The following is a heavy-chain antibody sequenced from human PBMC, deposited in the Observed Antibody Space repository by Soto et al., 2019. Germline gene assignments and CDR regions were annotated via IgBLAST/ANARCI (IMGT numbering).Heavy chain of an antibody. V-gene: IGHV3-23*01. CDR1: GFTFSSYA. J-gene: IGHJ4*02. Sequence: GGSLRLSCAASGFTFSSYAMSWVRQAPGKGLEWVSAISGSGGSTYYADSVKGRFTISRDNSKNTLYLQMNSLRAEDTAVYYCAKLSGLAGTSGIDYWGQGTLVTVSS. CDR2: ISGSGGST. D-gene: IGHD1-1*01. CDR3: AKLSGLAGTSGIDY.